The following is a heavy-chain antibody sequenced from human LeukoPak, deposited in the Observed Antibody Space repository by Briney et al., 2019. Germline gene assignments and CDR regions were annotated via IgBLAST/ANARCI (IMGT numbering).Heavy chain of an antibody. Sequence: ASVKVSCKASGYTFTSYAMNRVRQAPGQGLEWMGWISAFNGYTNYAQNLQGRVTMTTDTSTSTAYMELRSLRSDDTAIYYCARGSTKVTSVIHMDVWGKGTTVTVSS. CDR2: ISAFNGYT. V-gene: IGHV1-18*01. CDR3: ARGSTKVTSVIHMDV. D-gene: IGHD4-11*01. CDR1: GYTFTSYA. J-gene: IGHJ6*03.